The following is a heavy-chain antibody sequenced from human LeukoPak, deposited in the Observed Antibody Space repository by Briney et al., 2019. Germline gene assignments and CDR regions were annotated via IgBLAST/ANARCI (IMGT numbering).Heavy chain of an antibody. J-gene: IGHJ4*02. CDR3: ARVGGAITAARTFLDY. V-gene: IGHV3-7*01. D-gene: IGHD6-13*01. Sequence: PGGSLRLSCAASGFTFSSYWMSWVRQAPGKGLEWVASIKHDGNEKYYVDSVKGRFTISRDNAKNSLYLQMNSLRAEDTAVYYCARVGGAITAARTFLDYWGQGTLVTVSS. CDR1: GFTFSSYW. CDR2: IKHDGNEK.